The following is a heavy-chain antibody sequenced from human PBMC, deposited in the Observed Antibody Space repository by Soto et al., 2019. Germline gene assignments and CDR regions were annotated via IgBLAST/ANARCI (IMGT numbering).Heavy chain of an antibody. CDR3: ARVSNDFLAFDI. CDR1: GFTFSNYW. D-gene: IGHD2-21*02. V-gene: IGHV3-74*01. J-gene: IGHJ3*02. Sequence: PGGSLRLSCAASGFTFSNYWMHWVRQFPGKGLVCVSRIHTDGISTYYADSVKGRFTISRDNAKSTLYLQMNSLRAEDTAVYYCARVSNDFLAFDIWGQGTMVTVSS. CDR2: IHTDGIST.